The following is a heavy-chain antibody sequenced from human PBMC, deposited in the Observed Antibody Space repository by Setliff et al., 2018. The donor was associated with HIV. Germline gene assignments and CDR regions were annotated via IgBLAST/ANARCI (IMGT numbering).Heavy chain of an antibody. CDR3: ASRFHDTSAPWLYYFDY. CDR2: IYTSGRT. Sequence: SETLSLTCTVSGGSISGGSHYWSWIRQPAGKGLEWIGLIYTSGRTNYNPSLTSRVTISVDRSKNQFSLNLSSVTAADTALYYCASRFHDTSAPWLYYFDYWGQGALVTVSA. J-gene: IGHJ4*02. V-gene: IGHV4-61*02. CDR1: GGSISGGSHY. D-gene: IGHD3-22*01.